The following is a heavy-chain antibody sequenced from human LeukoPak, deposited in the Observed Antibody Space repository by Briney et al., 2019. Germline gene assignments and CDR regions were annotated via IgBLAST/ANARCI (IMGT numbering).Heavy chain of an antibody. Sequence: GASVKVSCKASGYTFTSYGISWVRQAPGQGPEWMGWISAYSTYNGNTNYAQKFQGRVTMTTDTSTSTAYMELRSLRSDDTAVYYCAVDSGSYPLSYWGQGTLVTVSS. CDR1: GYTFTSYG. CDR3: AVDSGSYPLSY. CDR2: ISAYSTYNGNT. V-gene: IGHV1-18*01. J-gene: IGHJ4*02. D-gene: IGHD1-26*01.